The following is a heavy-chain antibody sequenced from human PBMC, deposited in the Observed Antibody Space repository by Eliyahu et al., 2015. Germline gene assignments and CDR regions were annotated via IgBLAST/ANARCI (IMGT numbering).Heavy chain of an antibody. J-gene: IGHJ4*02. V-gene: IGHV4-34*01. D-gene: IGHD6-19*01. CDR1: GGSFSGYY. CDR2: INHSGST. Sequence: QVQLQQWGAGLLKPSETLSLTCAVYGGSFSGYYWSWIRQPPGKGLEWIGEINHSGSTNYNPSLKSRVTISVDTSKNQFSLKLSSVTAADTAVYYCARGKALGEGSGWPFDYWGQGTLVTVSS. CDR3: ARGKALGEGSGWPFDY.